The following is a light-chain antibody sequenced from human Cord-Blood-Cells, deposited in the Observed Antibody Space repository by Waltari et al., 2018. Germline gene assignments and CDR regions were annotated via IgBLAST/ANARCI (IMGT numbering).Light chain of an antibody. CDR1: TSAVGGNNI. J-gene: IGLJ1*01. V-gene: IGLV2-14*01. CDR2: EVS. CDR3: SSYTSSSTYV. Sequence: QSALTQPASVSGSPGQPFPFPCTGTTSAVGGNNIASWYQQHPGKAPKLMIYEVSNRPSGVSNRFSGTKSGNTASLTISGLQAEDEADYYCSSYTSSSTYVFGTGTKVTVL.